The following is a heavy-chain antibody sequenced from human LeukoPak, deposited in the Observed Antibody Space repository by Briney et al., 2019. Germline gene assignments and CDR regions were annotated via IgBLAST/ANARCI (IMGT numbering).Heavy chain of an antibody. J-gene: IGHJ1*01. Sequence: PGGSLRLSCAASGFTFDDYTMHWVRQAPGKGLEWVSLISWDGGSTYYADSVKGRFTISRDNSKNSLYLQMNSLRTEDTALYYCAEDYSSSLRAEYSQHWGQGTLVTVSS. V-gene: IGHV3-43*01. CDR2: ISWDGGST. CDR3: AEDYSSSLRAEYSQH. D-gene: IGHD6-13*01. CDR1: GFTFDDYT.